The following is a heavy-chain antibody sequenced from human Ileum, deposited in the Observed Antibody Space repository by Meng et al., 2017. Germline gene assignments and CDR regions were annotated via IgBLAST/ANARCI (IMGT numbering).Heavy chain of an antibody. CDR2: ISDSGGYT. Sequence: GESLKISCAASGFTFNNYAMHWVRQAPGKGLEWVSAISDSGGYTPYADSVRGRFTISRDNSKNTLYLQMNSLRAEDTAVYYCATAVLNGKRFESWGQGTLVTVSS. D-gene: IGHD2-8*01. CDR3: ATAVLNGKRFES. J-gene: IGHJ4*02. CDR1: GFTFNNYA. V-gene: IGHV3-23*01.